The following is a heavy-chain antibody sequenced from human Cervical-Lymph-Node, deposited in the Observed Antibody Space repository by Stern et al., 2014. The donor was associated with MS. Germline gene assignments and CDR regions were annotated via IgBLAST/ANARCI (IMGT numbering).Heavy chain of an antibody. Sequence: VQLVQSGPELKQPGESLQISCQASGYKFLNYWVAWVRQVPGKRLEWMGIIFPADSDTGYSPSSEGQVTFSVDKSITTVYLRWKSLKASDTAVYYCARQFGATSSRLEIWGQGTQVTVPS. CDR1: GYKFLNYW. V-gene: IGHV5-51*01. CDR2: IFPADSDT. D-gene: IGHD3-16*01. CDR3: ARQFGATSSRLEI. J-gene: IGHJ4*02.